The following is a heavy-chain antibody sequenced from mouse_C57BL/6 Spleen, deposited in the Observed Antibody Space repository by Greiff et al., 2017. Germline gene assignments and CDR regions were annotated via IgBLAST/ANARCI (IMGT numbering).Heavy chain of an antibody. CDR1: GFTFSDYG. J-gene: IGHJ4*01. D-gene: IGHD2-3*01. Sequence: EVHLVESGGGLVKPGGSLKLSCAASGFTFSDYGMHWVRQAPEKGLEWVAYISSGSSTIYYADTVKGRFTISRDNAKNTLFLQMTSLRSEDTAMYYCARDGYYAPYAMDYWGQGTSVTVSS. CDR2: ISSGSSTI. V-gene: IGHV5-17*01. CDR3: ARDGYYAPYAMDY.